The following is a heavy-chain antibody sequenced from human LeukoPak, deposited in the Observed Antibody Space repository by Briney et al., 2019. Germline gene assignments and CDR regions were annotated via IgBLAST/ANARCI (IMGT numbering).Heavy chain of an antibody. CDR2: MYISGST. Sequence: PSETLSLTCTVSGGYISSYYWSWIRQPAGKGLEWIGRMYISGSTNYNPSLKSRVTMSVETSKNQFSLKLNSVTAADTAVYYCAREGDDILTGYSFDAFDVWGQGTMVTVSS. V-gene: IGHV4-4*07. CDR3: AREGDDILTGYSFDAFDV. CDR1: GGYISSYY. D-gene: IGHD3-9*01. J-gene: IGHJ3*01.